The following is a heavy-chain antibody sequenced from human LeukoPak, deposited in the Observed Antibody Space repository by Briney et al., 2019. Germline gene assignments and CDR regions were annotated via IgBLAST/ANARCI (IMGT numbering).Heavy chain of an antibody. V-gene: IGHV3-15*01. J-gene: IGHJ4*02. CDR3: TTGSTSDYGSGSYTTIDY. CDR1: GFTFRNAW. CDR2: IKSKNNGGTT. D-gene: IGHD3-10*01. Sequence: GGSLRLSCAASGFTFRNAWMSWVRQAPGKGLEWVGRIKSKNNGGTTDYAAPVTGRFTISRDDSRNTIYLQMNSLKTEDTGVYYCTTGSTSDYGSGSYTTIDYWGQGTLVTVSS.